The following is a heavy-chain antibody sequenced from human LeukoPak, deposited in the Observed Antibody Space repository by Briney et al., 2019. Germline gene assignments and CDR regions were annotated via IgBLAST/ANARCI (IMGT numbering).Heavy chain of an antibody. Sequence: GVTLRLSCAASGFTFSSYGMHWVRQAPGKGLEWVAVIWYDGSNKYYADSVKGRFTISRDNSKNTLYLQMNSLRAEDTAVYYCARGDFTVTLFPDYWGQGTLVTVSS. CDR3: ARGDFTVTLFPDY. CDR1: GFTFSSYG. D-gene: IGHD4-17*01. CDR2: IWYDGSNK. J-gene: IGHJ4*02. V-gene: IGHV3-33*01.